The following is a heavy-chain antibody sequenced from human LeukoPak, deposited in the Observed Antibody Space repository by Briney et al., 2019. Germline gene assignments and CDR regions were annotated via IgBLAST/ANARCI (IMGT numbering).Heavy chain of an antibody. J-gene: IGHJ4*02. CDR1: GFTFSSYW. CDR2: IRQDGSQK. V-gene: IGHV3-7*01. D-gene: IGHD4-17*01. Sequence: PGGSLRLSCAASGFTFSSYWMSWVRQAAGKGLEWVATIRQDGSQKYYVDSVKGRFTISRDNAKNSLYLQMNSLRAEDTAVYYCARESGSVTSEVDFDYWGQGTLVTVSS. CDR3: ARESGSVTSEVDFDY.